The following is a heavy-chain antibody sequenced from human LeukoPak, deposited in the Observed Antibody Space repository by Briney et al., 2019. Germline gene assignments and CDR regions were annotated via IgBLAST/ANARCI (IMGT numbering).Heavy chain of an antibody. CDR2: IRYDGRNK. CDR1: GFTFSSYG. Sequence: PGGSLRLSCAASGFTFSSYGMHWVRQAPGKGLERVAVIRYDGRNKYYADSVKGRFTISRDNSKNTLYLQMNSLRAEDTAVYYCAKVPTPVGATMPFDYWGQGTLVTVSS. V-gene: IGHV3-30*02. J-gene: IGHJ4*02. CDR3: AKVPTPVGATMPFDY. D-gene: IGHD1-26*01.